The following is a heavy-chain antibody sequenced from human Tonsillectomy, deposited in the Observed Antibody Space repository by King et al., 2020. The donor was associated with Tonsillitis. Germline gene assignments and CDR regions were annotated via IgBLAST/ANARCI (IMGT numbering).Heavy chain of an antibody. D-gene: IGHD6-13*01. CDR1: GGSFSGYY. CDR2: INHSGST. J-gene: IGHJ5*02. CDR3: AREPGIAAAGDWFDP. Sequence: QLQQWGAGLLKPSETLSLTCAVYGGSFSGYYWSWIRQPPGKGLEWIGEINHSGSTNYNPSLKSRVTISVVTSKNQFSLKLTSVTAADTAVYYVAREPGIAAAGDWFDPWGQGTLVTVSS. V-gene: IGHV4-34*01.